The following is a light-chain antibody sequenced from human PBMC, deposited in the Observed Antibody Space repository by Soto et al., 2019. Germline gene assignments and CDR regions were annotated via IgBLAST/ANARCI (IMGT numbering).Light chain of an antibody. Sequence: LTQPASVSGSPGQSITISCTGTSSDVGAYNFVSWHQQHPGKAPKLMIYNVYDRPSGISYRFSGSKSGNTASLAISGLQGEDEADYYCSAYTVSRTYVFGTGTKVTVL. CDR3: SAYTVSRTYV. CDR1: SSDVGAYNF. J-gene: IGLJ1*01. CDR2: NVY. V-gene: IGLV2-14*03.